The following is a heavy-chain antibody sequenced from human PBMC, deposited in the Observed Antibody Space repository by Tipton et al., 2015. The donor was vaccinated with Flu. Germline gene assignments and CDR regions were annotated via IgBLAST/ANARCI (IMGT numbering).Heavy chain of an antibody. CDR3: MWQQDFYNGMDV. V-gene: IGHV3-15*01. CDR2: IKSKTSGGTI. J-gene: IGHJ6*02. Sequence: SLRLSCAASGFIFSDAWMNWVRLAPGKGLGWVGRIKSKTSGGTIDYAAPVKGRFTISRDDSEHTLYLQMNSLESEDTAVYYCMWQQDFYNGMDVWGQGP. D-gene: IGHD6-13*01. CDR1: GFIFSDAW.